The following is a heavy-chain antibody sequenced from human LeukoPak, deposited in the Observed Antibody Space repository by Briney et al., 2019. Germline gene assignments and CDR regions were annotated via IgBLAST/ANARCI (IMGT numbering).Heavy chain of an antibody. CDR1: GGSFSGHD. D-gene: IGHD3-22*01. V-gene: IGHV4-34*01. CDR2: TSHSGRT. J-gene: IGHJ4*02. CDR3: ARLDYSDIYFDY. Sequence: PSETLSLTCAVYGGSFSGHDWSWIRQPPGEGLEWIGETSHSGRTDYNSSLKGRVTISVDTSKNQFSLKLSSVTAADTAVYYCARLDYSDIYFDYWGQGALVTVSS.